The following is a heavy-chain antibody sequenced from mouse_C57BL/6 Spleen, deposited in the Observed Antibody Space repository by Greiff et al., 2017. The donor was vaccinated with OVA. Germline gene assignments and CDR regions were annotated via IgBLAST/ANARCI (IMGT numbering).Heavy chain of an antibody. V-gene: IGHV1-82*01. J-gene: IGHJ4*01. D-gene: IGHD1-3*01. CDR1: GYAFSSSW. Sequence: LVESGPELVKPGASVKISCKASGYAFSSSWMNWVKQRPGKGLEWIGRIYPGDGDTNYNGKFKGKATLTADKSSSTAYMQLSSLTSEDSAVYFCAREGSGQGMDYWGQGTSVTVSS. CDR3: AREGSGQGMDY. CDR2: IYPGDGDT.